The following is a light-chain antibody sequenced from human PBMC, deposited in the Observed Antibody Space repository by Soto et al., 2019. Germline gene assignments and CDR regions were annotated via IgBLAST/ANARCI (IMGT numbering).Light chain of an antibody. CDR3: QQRSNF. V-gene: IGKV3-11*01. CDR1: QSINSF. J-gene: IGKJ5*01. Sequence: EIFFAQSPRPPFFSPGGGAPPSCRASQSINSFLAWYQQRRGQAPRLLIHGASNRATGIPDRFSGSGSGPDFTLTISRLEPEDFAVYYCQQRSNFFGQGTRLEIK. CDR2: GAS.